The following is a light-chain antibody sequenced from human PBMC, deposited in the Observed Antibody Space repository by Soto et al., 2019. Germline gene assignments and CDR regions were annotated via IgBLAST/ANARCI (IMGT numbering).Light chain of an antibody. Sequence: DIQMTQSPSTLSASVGDRVTITCRASQSISSWLAWYQQKPGKAPKLLIYDASSLESGVPSRFSGSGSGTEFTLTISSLQPDDFATYYCQQYNSYSTLGQGTNVDIK. CDR3: QQYNSYST. CDR1: QSISSW. J-gene: IGKJ1*01. V-gene: IGKV1-5*01. CDR2: DAS.